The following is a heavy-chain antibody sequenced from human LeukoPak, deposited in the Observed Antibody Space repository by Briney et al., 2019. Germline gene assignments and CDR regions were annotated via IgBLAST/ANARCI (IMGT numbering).Heavy chain of an antibody. D-gene: IGHD6-13*01. Sequence: GGSLRLSCAASGFTFFNYGMHWVREAPGKGLDWVAVIWNDGSYKYYADPVKGRFTISRDNPKNTLYLQMNSLRAEDTAIYYCAKVVQYTASTGTGLDYWGQGTLVTVSS. V-gene: IGHV3-33*06. CDR1: GFTFFNYG. CDR2: IWNDGSYK. CDR3: AKVVQYTASTGTGLDY. J-gene: IGHJ4*02.